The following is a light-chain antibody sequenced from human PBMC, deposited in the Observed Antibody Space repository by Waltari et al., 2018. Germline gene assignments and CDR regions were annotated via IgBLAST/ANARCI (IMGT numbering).Light chain of an antibody. CDR2: GAS. CDR3: QQYDNWPPIT. Sequence: EIVMTQSPATLSVSPGERATLSCRASQNIRSNLAWYRQKPVQAPRLLIYGASFRATGIPARISGSGSGTEFTLTISSLQSEDFAVYFCQQYDNWPPITFGQGTKLEIK. V-gene: IGKV3-15*01. J-gene: IGKJ2*01. CDR1: QNIRSN.